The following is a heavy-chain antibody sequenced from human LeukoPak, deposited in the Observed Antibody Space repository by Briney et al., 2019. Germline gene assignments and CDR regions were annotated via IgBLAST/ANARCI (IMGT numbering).Heavy chain of an antibody. Sequence: KPGGSLRLSCVASGFAFSSSSMSWVRQAPGKGLEWVSSISSSSSYIYYADSVKGRFTISRDNAKNSLYLQMNSLRAEDTAVYYCARDDDIAVAGIDFDYWGQGTLVTVSS. CDR1: GFAFSSSS. J-gene: IGHJ4*02. CDR3: ARDDDIAVAGIDFDY. CDR2: ISSSSSYI. D-gene: IGHD6-19*01. V-gene: IGHV3-21*01.